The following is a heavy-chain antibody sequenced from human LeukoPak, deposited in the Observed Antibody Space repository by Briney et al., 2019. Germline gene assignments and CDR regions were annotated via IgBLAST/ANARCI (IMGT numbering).Heavy chain of an antibody. CDR3: ARRRDWNDVLDY. V-gene: IGHV4-34*01. Sequence: SETLSLTCAVYGGSFSGHYWTWVRQSPGKGLEWIGEINQSGGTNYNPSVKSRLTISVDTSKNQFSLTVTSVTAADTALYYCARRRDWNDVLDYWGQGTLVTVSS. J-gene: IGHJ4*02. CDR2: INQSGGT. CDR1: GGSFSGHY. D-gene: IGHD1-1*01.